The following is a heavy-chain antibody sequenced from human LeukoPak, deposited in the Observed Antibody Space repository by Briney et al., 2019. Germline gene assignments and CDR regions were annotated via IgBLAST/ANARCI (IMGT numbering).Heavy chain of an antibody. CDR2: IYPGDSDT. CDR3: ARHGGSGWSDDYFDY. J-gene: IGHJ4*02. D-gene: IGHD6-19*01. CDR1: GYSFTSYW. Sequence: GEALQISCKGSGYSFTSYWIGWGRQMPGKGLGWMGIIYPGDSDTRYSPSFQGQVTISADKSISTAYLQWSSLEAPDTAMYYCARHGGSGWSDDYFDYWGQGTLVTVSS. V-gene: IGHV5-51*01.